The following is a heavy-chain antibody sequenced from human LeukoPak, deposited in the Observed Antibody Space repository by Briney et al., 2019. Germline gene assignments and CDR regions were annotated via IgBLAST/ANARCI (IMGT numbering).Heavy chain of an antibody. CDR1: GFTFSSYS. Sequence: GGSLGLSGAASGFTFSSYSMNWVRQAPGKGLEWVSFIDTSAAYIYYGDSMRGRFTISRDNAKNSLYLQMNGLRAEDTAVYYCARGRSITLLRGVAMSDGFDIWGQGTMVTVSS. D-gene: IGHD3-10*01. CDR3: ARGRSITLLRGVAMSDGFDI. J-gene: IGHJ3*02. V-gene: IGHV3-21*01. CDR2: IDTSAAYI.